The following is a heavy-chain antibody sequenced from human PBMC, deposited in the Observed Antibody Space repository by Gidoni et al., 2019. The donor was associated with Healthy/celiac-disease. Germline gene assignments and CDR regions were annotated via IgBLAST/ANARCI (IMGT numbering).Heavy chain of an antibody. D-gene: IGHD6-19*01. CDR3: ARDPRIAVAGYYYYYMDV. CDR1: AATFSSYP. J-gene: IGHJ6*03. V-gene: IGHV1-69*01. CDR2: IIPIFGTA. Sequence: QVQLVQSGPEVTKPGSSVKVSCKASAATFSSYPLSWVRQAPGQGLEWMGGIIPIFGTANYAKKFQGRVTMTADESTSTAYMELSSLRSEDTAVYYCARDPRIAVAGYYYYYMDVWGKGTTVTVSS.